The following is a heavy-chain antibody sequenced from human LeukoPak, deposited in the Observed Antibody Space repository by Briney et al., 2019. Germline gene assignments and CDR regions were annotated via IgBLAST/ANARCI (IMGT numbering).Heavy chain of an antibody. CDR3: ARLDVNDSSGDLFDY. D-gene: IGHD3-22*01. J-gene: IGHJ4*02. Sequence: ASVKVSCKASGGTFSSYAISWVRQAPGQGLEWMGRIIPIFGTANYAQKFQGRVTITTDESTSTAYMELSSLRSEDTAVYYSARLDVNDSSGDLFDYWGQGTLVTVSS. CDR1: GGTFSSYA. CDR2: IIPIFGTA. V-gene: IGHV1-69*05.